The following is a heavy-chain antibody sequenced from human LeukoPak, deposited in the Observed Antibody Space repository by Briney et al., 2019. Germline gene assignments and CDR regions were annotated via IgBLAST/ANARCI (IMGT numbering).Heavy chain of an antibody. V-gene: IGHV1-2*02. CDR1: GYTFTDYY. CDR2: LNPDSGAT. CDR3: ARDMSAGGIDY. D-gene: IGHD6-13*01. J-gene: IGHJ4*02. Sequence: GASVKVSCKASGYTFTDYYMHWVRQAPGQGLEWMGWLNPDSGATDYAQTFQGRVTMTRDTSITTAYMELNRLRSDDTAVYYRARDMSAGGIDYWGQGSLVTVSS.